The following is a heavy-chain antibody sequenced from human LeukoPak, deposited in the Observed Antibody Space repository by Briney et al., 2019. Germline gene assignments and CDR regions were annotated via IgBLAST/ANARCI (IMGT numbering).Heavy chain of an antibody. V-gene: IGHV1-8*03. CDR3: ATGIVATTNFDY. Sequence: ASVKVSCKASGYTFSSYDINWVRQATGQGLEWMGWMNPNSGNTGYTQKFQGRVTITRNTFISTAYMELSSLTSEDTAVYYCATGIVATTNFDYWGQGTLVTVSS. J-gene: IGHJ4*02. D-gene: IGHD5-12*01. CDR2: MNPNSGNT. CDR1: GYTFSSYD.